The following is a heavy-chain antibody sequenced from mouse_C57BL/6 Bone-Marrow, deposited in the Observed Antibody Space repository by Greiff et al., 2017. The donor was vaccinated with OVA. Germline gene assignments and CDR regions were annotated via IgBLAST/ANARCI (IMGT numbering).Heavy chain of an antibody. CDR1: GFSLTSYG. J-gene: IGHJ4*01. CDR2: LWSGGST. CDR3: ARTVITTVVAAYYAMDY. V-gene: IGHV2-2*01. D-gene: IGHD1-1*01. Sequence: QVQLQQSGPGLVQPSQSLSITCTVSGFSLTSYGVHWVRQSPGKGLEWLGVLWSGGSTDYNAAFISRLSISKDNSKSQVFFKMNSLQADDTPIYYCARTVITTVVAAYYAMDYWGQGTSVTVSS.